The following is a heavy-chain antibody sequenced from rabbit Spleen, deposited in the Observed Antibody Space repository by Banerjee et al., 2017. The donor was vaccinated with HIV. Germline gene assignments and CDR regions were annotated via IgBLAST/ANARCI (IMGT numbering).Heavy chain of an antibody. CDR3: ARDLAGIIGWNFYL. Sequence: QEQLEESGGGLVQPGGSLTLSCKVSGFAFSNYGVSWVRQAPGKGLEWIGYIDPVFGITYYANWVNGRFSISRENAQNTVFLQMTSLTAADTVTYFCARDLAGIIGWNFYLWGQGTLVTVS. CDR1: GFAFSNYG. CDR2: IDPVFGIT. J-gene: IGHJ4*01. D-gene: IGHD4-1*01. V-gene: IGHV1S47*01.